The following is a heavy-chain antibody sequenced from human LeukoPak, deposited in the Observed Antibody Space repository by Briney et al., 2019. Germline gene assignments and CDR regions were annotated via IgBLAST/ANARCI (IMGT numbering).Heavy chain of an antibody. Sequence: PGGSLRLSCAASGFTFDDYGMSWVRQAPGKGLEWVSGINWIGGSTGYADSVKGRFTISRDNSKNTLYLQMNSLRAEDTAVYYCARGAGYGGYYYFDYWGQGTLVTVSS. CDR1: GFTFDDYG. D-gene: IGHD5-12*01. V-gene: IGHV3-20*04. CDR3: ARGAGYGGYYYFDY. J-gene: IGHJ4*02. CDR2: INWIGGST.